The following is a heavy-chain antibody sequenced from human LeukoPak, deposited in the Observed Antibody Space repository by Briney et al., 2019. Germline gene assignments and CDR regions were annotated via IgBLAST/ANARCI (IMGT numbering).Heavy chain of an antibody. V-gene: IGHV4-39*01. CDR1: GGSISSSSYY. J-gene: IGHJ4*02. CDR2: ISYSGNT. Sequence: SETPSLTCTVSGGSISSSSYYWGWIRQPPGKGLEWIGSISYSGNTYYNPSLQSRVTISVDTSKNQFSLKLSSVTAADTAVYYCARGDGYNFDYWGQGTLVTVSS. CDR3: ARGDGYNFDY. D-gene: IGHD5-24*01.